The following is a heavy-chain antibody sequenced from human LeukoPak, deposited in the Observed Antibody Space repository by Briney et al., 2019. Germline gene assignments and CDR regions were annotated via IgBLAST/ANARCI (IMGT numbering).Heavy chain of an antibody. D-gene: IGHD3-3*01. CDR3: ARLSTYYDFWSGYLNWFDP. CDR1: GGSISSSSYY. J-gene: IGHJ5*02. V-gene: IGHV4-39*01. CDR2: IYYSGST. Sequence: SETLSLTCTVSGGSISSSSYYWGWIRQPPGKGLEWIGSIYYSGSTYYNPSLKSRVTIPVDTSKNQFSLKLSSVTAADTAVYYCARLSTYYDFWSGYLNWFDPWGQGTLVTVSS.